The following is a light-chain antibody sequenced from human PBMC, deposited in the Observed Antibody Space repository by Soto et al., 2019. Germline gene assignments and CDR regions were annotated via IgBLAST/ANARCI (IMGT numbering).Light chain of an antibody. Sequence: DIQMTQSPSTLSGSVGDRVTITCRASQTISSWLAWYQQKPGKAPKLLIYKASTLKSGVPSRFSGSGSGTEFNLTNSSLQPDDFATYYCQHYNSYSEAFGQWTKVELK. CDR3: QHYNSYSEA. CDR1: QTISSW. CDR2: KAS. J-gene: IGKJ1*01. V-gene: IGKV1-5*03.